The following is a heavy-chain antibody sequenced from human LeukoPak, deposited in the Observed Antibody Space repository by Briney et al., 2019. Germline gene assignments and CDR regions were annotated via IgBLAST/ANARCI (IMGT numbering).Heavy chain of an antibody. CDR2: ISSSSSTI. CDR1: GFTFSSYS. D-gene: IGHD3-22*01. J-gene: IGHJ4*02. V-gene: IGHV3-48*04. Sequence: PGGSLRLSCAASGFTFSSYSMNWVRQAPGKGLEWVSYISSSSSTIYYADSVKGRFTISRDNAKNSLYLQMNSLRAEDTALYYCAIMHPYYDGSGYWVQWGQGTLVTVSS. CDR3: AIMHPYYDGSGYWVQ.